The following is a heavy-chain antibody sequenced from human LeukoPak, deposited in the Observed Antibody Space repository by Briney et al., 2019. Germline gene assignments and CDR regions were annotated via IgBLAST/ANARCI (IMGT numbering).Heavy chain of an antibody. Sequence: GGSLRLSCAASGFNVSSKYMSWVRQAPGKGLEWVSVIYSGGSTYYADSVKGRFTISRDNSKNTLYLQMNSLRAEDTAVYYCAKDAAVAGTSWFDPWGQGTLVTVSS. J-gene: IGHJ5*02. CDR3: AKDAAVAGTSWFDP. D-gene: IGHD6-19*01. CDR1: GFNVSSKY. CDR2: IYSGGST. V-gene: IGHV3-53*05.